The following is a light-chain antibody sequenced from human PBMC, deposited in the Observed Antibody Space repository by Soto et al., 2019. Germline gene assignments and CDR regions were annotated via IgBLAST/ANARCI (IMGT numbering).Light chain of an antibody. CDR1: QSVSSSY. CDR3: QQYGSSHAWT. Sequence: EILFTQSPGTLSLSPGERATLSCRASQSVSSSYLAWYQQKPGQAPRLIIYGASSRANGIPDRFSGSGSGTDFTLTISRLEPEDFALYYCQQYGSSHAWTFGQGTKVDIK. V-gene: IGKV3-20*01. CDR2: GAS. J-gene: IGKJ1*01.